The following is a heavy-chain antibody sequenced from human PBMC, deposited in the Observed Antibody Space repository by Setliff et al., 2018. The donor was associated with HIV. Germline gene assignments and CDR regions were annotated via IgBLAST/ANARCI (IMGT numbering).Heavy chain of an antibody. Sequence: PSETLSLTCSVSGGSIKNGPSSWTWIRQPAGKGLEWIGHIYTSGTINYNSSLNSRVTISVDTSKNQFSLKLTSVTAADTAVYYCAKGVRGYNKGGLDHWGQGTLVTVSS. V-gene: IGHV4-61*09. CDR3: AKGVRGYNKGGLDH. CDR1: GGSIKNGPSS. CDR2: IYTSGTI. D-gene: IGHD5-18*01. J-gene: IGHJ4*02.